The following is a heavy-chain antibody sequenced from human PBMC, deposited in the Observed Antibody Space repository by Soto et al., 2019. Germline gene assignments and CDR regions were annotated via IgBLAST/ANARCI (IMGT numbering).Heavy chain of an antibody. CDR1: GGSISSYY. CDR3: ARDLVGMYYYHYGMDV. CDR2: IYTSGST. D-gene: IGHD1-1*01. V-gene: IGHV4-4*07. J-gene: IGHJ6*02. Sequence: SETLSLTCTVSGGSISSYYWSWIRQPAGKGLEWIGRIYTSGSTNYNPSLKSRVTMSVDTSKNQFSLKLSSVTAADTAVYYCARDLVGMYYYHYGMDVWGQGTTVTVSS.